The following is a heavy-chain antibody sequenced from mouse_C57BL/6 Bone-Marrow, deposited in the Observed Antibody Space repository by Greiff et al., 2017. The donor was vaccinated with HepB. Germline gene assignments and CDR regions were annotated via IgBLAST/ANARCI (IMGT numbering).Heavy chain of an antibody. Sequence: VQLVESGPGLVQPSQSLSITCTVSGFSLTSYGVHWVRQSPGKGLEWLGVIWSGGSTDYNAAFISRLSISKDNSKSQVFFKMNSLQADDTAIYYCARTGDYYGSSLYWYFDVWGTGTTVTVSS. CDR2: IWSGGST. CDR3: ARTGDYYGSSLYWYFDV. V-gene: IGHV2-2*01. CDR1: GFSLTSYG. D-gene: IGHD1-1*01. J-gene: IGHJ1*03.